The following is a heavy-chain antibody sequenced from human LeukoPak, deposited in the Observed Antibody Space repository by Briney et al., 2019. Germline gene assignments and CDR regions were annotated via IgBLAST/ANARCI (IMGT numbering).Heavy chain of an antibody. CDR2: ISYHGSNK. CDR1: GFTFSSYG. CDR3: AKGHSSGWYYFDY. Sequence: GGSLRLSCAASGFTFSSYGMHWVRQAPGKGLEWVAVISYHGSNKYYADSVKGRFTISRDNSKNTLYLQKNSLRAEDTAMYYCAKGHSSGWYYFDYWGQGTLVTVSS. D-gene: IGHD6-19*01. J-gene: IGHJ4*02. V-gene: IGHV3-30*18.